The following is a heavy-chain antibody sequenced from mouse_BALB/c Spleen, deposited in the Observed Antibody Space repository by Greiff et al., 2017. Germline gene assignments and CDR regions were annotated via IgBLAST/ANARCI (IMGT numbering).Heavy chain of an antibody. CDR1: GFTFNTYA. D-gene: IGHD2-4*01. J-gene: IGHJ3*01. CDR2: IRSKSNNYAT. CDR3: VRYDYDGSFAY. V-gene: IGHV10-3*03. Sequence: EVMLVESGGGLVQPKGSLKLSCAASGFTFNTYAMHWVCQAPGKGLEWVARIRSKSNNYATYYADSVKDRFTISRDDSQSMLYLQMNNLKTEDTAMYYCVRYDYDGSFAYWGQGTLVTVSA.